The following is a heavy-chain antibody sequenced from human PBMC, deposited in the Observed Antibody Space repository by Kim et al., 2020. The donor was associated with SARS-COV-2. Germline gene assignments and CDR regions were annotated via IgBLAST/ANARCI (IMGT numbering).Heavy chain of an antibody. V-gene: IGHV4-31*03. CDR3: ARVALELLYGMDV. D-gene: IGHD3-10*01. J-gene: IGHJ6*02. CDR2: IYYSGST. CDR1: GGSISSGDSY. Sequence: SETLSLTCTVSGGSISSGDSYWSWIRHPPGKGLEWIGYIYYSGSTHYNPSLKSRVTISVDTSKNQFSLKLSSVTAADTAVYYCARVALELLYGMDVWGQGTTVTVSS.